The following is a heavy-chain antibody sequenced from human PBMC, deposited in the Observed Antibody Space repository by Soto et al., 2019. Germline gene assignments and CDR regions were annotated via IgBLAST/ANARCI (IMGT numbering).Heavy chain of an antibody. CDR3: ARVAFFVDGSDLIDY. Sequence: GGSLRLSCAASGFTFSSYAMHWVRQAPGKGLEWVAVISYDGSNKYYADSVKGRFTISRDNSKNTLYLQMNSLRAEDTAVYYCARVAFFVDGSDLIDYWGQGTLVTVSS. CDR2: ISYDGSNK. V-gene: IGHV3-30-3*01. J-gene: IGHJ4*02. CDR1: GFTFSSYA. D-gene: IGHD2-21*01.